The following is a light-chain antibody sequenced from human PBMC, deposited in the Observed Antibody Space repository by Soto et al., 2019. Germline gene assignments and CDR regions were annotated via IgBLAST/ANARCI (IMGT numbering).Light chain of an antibody. V-gene: IGLV2-8*01. CDR2: EVT. CDR1: SSDVGAYNY. CDR3: SSFASSNTWG. J-gene: IGLJ3*02. Sequence: QSALTQPPSASGSPGQSVTISCTGTSSDVGAYNYVSWYQQHAGKAPKLVIYEVTKRPSGVPDRFSGSKSANTASLTVSGLQAADEADYYCSSFASSNTWGFGGGTKLTVL.